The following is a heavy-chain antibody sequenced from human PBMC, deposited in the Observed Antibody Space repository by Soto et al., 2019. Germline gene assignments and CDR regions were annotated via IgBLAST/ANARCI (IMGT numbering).Heavy chain of an antibody. CDR2: ISWNSGSI. D-gene: IGHD3-3*01. CDR1: GFTFDDYA. CDR3: AKDLNTYYDSGPYGMDV. J-gene: IGHJ6*02. Sequence: GGSLRLSCAASGFTFDDYAMHWVRQAPGKGLEWVSGISWNSGSIGYADSVKGRFTISRDNAKNSLYLQMNSLRAEDTALYYCAKDLNTYYDSGPYGMDVWGQGTTVTVSS. V-gene: IGHV3-9*01.